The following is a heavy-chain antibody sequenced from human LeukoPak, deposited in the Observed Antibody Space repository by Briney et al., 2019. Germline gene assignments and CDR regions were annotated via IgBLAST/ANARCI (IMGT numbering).Heavy chain of an antibody. CDR1: GGSISSGDYY. V-gene: IGHV4-30-4*08. CDR3: ARENYDSSGYYSVEAFDI. D-gene: IGHD3-22*01. CDR2: IYYSGGT. J-gene: IGHJ3*02. Sequence: SETLSLTCTVSGGSISSGDYYWSWIRQPPGKGLEWIGYIYYSGGTYYNPSLKRRVTISVDTSKNQFSLKLSSVTAADTAVYYCARENYDSSGYYSVEAFDIWGQGTMVTVSS.